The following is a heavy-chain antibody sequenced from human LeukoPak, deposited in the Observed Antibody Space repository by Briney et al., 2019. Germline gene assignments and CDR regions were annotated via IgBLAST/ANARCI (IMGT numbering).Heavy chain of an antibody. CDR2: ISGCNGNT. D-gene: IGHD5-12*01. CDR3: ARDCGYQCLFDY. Sequence: GASVKVSCKASGYSFSSYGISWVRQAPGQGLEWMGWISGCNGNTNYAQKFQGRVTMTTDTSTSTAYMELRSLRSDDTAVYYCARDCGYQCLFDYWGQGTLVTVSS. J-gene: IGHJ4*02. V-gene: IGHV1-18*01. CDR1: GYSFSSYG.